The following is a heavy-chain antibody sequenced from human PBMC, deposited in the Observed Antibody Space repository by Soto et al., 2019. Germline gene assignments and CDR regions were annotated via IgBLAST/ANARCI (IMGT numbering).Heavy chain of an antibody. Sequence: QITLKESGPTLVKPTQTLTLTCTFSGFSLPTDRVGVGWIRQPPGKALEWLAVIYWDDTKTYRPSLKSRLTITKDPSKNQVALTMTDMDPVDTAKYYCAHAYGGRSLYWGQGTLVTVSS. CDR1: GFSLPTDRVG. CDR3: AHAYGGRSLY. V-gene: IGHV2-5*02. J-gene: IGHJ4*02. D-gene: IGHD1-26*01. CDR2: IYWDDTK.